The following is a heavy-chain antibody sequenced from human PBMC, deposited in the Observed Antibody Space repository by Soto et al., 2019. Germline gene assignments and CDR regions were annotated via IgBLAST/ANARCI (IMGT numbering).Heavy chain of an antibody. CDR3: ARDNSRTFPAAPGDKKGDSSGWWFDP. Sequence: ASVKVSCKASGYTFTSYDINWVRQATGQGLEWMGWMNPNSGNTGYAQKLQDRVTVTRDTSTSTVYMELNSLTSEDTAIYYCARDNSRTFPAAPGDKKGDSSGWWFDPWGQGTLVTVS. D-gene: IGHD6-13*01. J-gene: IGHJ5*02. CDR1: GYTFTSYD. V-gene: IGHV1-8*01. CDR2: MNPNSGNT.